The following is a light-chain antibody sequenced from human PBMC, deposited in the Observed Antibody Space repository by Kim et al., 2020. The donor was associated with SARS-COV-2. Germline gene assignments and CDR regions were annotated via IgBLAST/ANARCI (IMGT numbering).Light chain of an antibody. CDR1: SLRSYY. J-gene: IGLJ2*01. CDR2: GKD. CDR3: NSRDSNDYVV. Sequence: VALGQTVRITCQGDSLRSYYATWYQQKPGQAPKLVIYGKDNRPSGVPDRFSGSSSGNTAYLTITGAQADDEADYYCNSRDSNDYVVFGGGTQLTVL. V-gene: IGLV3-19*01.